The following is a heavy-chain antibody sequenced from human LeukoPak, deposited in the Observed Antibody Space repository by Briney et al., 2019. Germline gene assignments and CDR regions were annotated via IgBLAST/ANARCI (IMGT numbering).Heavy chain of an antibody. CDR1: GGSISSYY. J-gene: IGHJ5*02. V-gene: IGHV4-4*07. D-gene: IGHD3-10*01. CDR3: ARDDYFGSESFDP. Sequence: SETLSLTCTVSGGSISSYYWSWIRQPAGKGLEWIGRIYTTGSTNYNPSLKSRVTISLDTSKNQYSLRLSSVTAADTAVYYCARDDYFGSESFDPWGQGTLVTVSS. CDR2: IYTTGST.